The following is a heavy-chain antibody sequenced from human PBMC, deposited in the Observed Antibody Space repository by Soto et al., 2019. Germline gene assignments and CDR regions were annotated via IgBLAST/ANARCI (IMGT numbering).Heavy chain of an antibody. Sequence: GASVKVSCKASGGTFSSYAISWVRQAPGQGLEWMGGIIPIFGTANYAQKFQGRVTITADESTSTAYMELSSLRSEDTAVYYCARASGYCTNGVCSPRGYYYYYYGMDVWGQGTTVTVSS. D-gene: IGHD2-8*01. CDR1: GGTFSSYA. CDR2: IIPIFGTA. CDR3: ARASGYCTNGVCSPRGYYYYYYGMDV. V-gene: IGHV1-69*13. J-gene: IGHJ6*02.